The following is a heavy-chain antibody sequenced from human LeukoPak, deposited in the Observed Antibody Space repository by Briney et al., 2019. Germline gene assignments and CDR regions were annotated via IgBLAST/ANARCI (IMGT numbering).Heavy chain of an antibody. CDR1: GFTFSSYW. CDR2: IKQDGSEK. D-gene: IGHD3-16*01. V-gene: IGHV3-7*01. Sequence: PGGSLRLSCAASGFTFSSYWMSWVRQAPGKGLEWVANIKQDGSEKYYVDSVKGRFTMSRGNAKNSLYLQMNSLRAEDTAVYCCARLGEKADFDYWGQGTLVTVPS. CDR3: ARLGEKADFDY. J-gene: IGHJ4*02.